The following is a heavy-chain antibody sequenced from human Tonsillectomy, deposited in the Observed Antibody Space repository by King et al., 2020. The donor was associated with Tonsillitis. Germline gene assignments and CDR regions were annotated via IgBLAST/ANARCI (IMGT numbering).Heavy chain of an antibody. Sequence: QLQESGPGLVQPSQTLSLTCTVSGGSISSGDYYWSWIRQPPGRGLEWIGYIHYSGSTYYNPSLKSRVTISVDTSKNQFSLKLTSVTVADTAVYYCVTSGWRNWFDPWGQGTLVTVSS. CDR3: VTSGWRNWFDP. CDR2: IHYSGST. D-gene: IGHD6-19*01. CDR1: GGSISSGDYY. J-gene: IGHJ5*02. V-gene: IGHV4-30-4*01.